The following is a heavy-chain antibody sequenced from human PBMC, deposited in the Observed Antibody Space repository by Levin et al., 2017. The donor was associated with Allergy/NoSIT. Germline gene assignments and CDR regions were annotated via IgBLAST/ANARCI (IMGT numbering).Heavy chain of an antibody. V-gene: IGHV3-30-3*01. D-gene: IGHD4-23*01. Sequence: PGGSLRLSCAASGFTFSSYAMHWVRQAPGKGLEWVAVISYDGSNKYYADSVKGRFTISRDNSKNTLYLQMNSLRAEDTAVYYCARDSTVVTRGPRYYFDYWGQGTLVTVSS. CDR3: ARDSTVVTRGPRYYFDY. J-gene: IGHJ4*02. CDR2: ISYDGSNK. CDR1: GFTFSSYA.